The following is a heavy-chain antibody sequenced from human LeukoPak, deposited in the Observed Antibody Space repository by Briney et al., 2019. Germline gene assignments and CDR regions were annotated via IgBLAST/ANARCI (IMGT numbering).Heavy chain of an antibody. V-gene: IGHV1-3*01. CDR3: AAIRFGYSYEY. CDR2: INAGNGNT. D-gene: IGHD5-18*01. Sequence: RASVKVSCKASGYTFTSYAMHWVRQAPGQRLEWIGWINAGNGNTKYSQKFQGRVTITRDTSASTAYMELSSLRSEDTAVYYCAAIRFGYSYEYWGQGTLVTVSS. CDR1: GYTFTSYA. J-gene: IGHJ4*02.